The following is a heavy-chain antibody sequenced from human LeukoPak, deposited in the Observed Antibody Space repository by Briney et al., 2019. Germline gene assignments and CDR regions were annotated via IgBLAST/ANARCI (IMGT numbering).Heavy chain of an antibody. CDR2: TYYRSKWYN. V-gene: IGHV6-1*01. Sequence: SQTLSLTCAISGDSVSSNSAAWNWIRQSPSRGLEWLGRTYYRSKWYNDYAVSEKSRITINPDTSKNQFSLQLNSVTPEDTAVYYCARVPRIVSSWQYYFDYWGQGTLVTVSS. J-gene: IGHJ4*02. CDR1: GDSVSSNSAA. CDR3: ARVPRIVSSWQYYFDY. D-gene: IGHD6-13*01.